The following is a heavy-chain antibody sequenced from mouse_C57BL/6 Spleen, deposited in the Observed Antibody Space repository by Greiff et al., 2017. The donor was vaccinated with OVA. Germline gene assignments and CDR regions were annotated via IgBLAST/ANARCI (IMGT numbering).Heavy chain of an antibody. CDR3: ARWGDERPWFAY. CDR2: IDPNSGGT. J-gene: IGHJ3*01. CDR1: GYTFPSYW. V-gene: IGHV1-72*01. Sequence: VQRVESGAELVKPGASVKLSCKASGYTFPSYWMHWVKQRPGRGLEWIGRIDPNSGGTKYNEKFKSKATLTVDKPSSTAYMQLSSLTSEDSAVYYCARWGDERPWFAYWGQGTLVTVSA.